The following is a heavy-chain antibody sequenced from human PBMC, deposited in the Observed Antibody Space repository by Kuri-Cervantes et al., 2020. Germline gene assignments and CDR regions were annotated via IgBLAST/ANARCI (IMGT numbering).Heavy chain of an antibody. CDR2: IDWDDDK. D-gene: IGHD3-22*01. J-gene: IGHJ3*02. V-gene: IGHV2-70D*14. CDR1: GFSLRSPAMR. CDR3: ARTNYDSGGYYSDI. Sequence: SGPTLVKPTQTLTLTCPFSGFSLRSPAMRVRWIRQPPGKALEWHPRIDWDDDKFYSTSLKTRLTISKDTSKNQVVLTMTNMDPVDTATYYCARTNYDSGGYYSDIWGQGTMVTVSS.